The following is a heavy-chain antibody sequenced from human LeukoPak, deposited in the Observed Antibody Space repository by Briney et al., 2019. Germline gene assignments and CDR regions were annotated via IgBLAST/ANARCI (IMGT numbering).Heavy chain of an antibody. J-gene: IGHJ3*02. CDR2: IYYSGST. CDR1: GGSIISYY. V-gene: IGHV4-59*01. Sequence: SETLSLTCTVSGGSIISYYWSWIRQPPGKGLEWIGYIYYSGSTNYNPSLKSRVTISVGTSKNQFSLKLSSVTAADTAVYYCARGDPHDYVWGSYRWDAFDIWGQGTMVTVSS. CDR3: ARGDPHDYVWGSYRWDAFDI. D-gene: IGHD3-16*02.